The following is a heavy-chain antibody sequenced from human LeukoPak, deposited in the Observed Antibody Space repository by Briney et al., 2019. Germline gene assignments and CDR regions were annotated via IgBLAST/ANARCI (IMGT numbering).Heavy chain of an antibody. CDR2: IYYSGST. CDR3: ASHYCSSTSCYEY. CDR1: GGSISSYY. Sequence: SETLSLTCTVSGGSISSYYWSWIRQPPGKGLEWIGYIYYSGSTNYNPSLKSRVTISVDTSKNQFSLKLSSLTAADTAVYYCASHYCSSTSCYEYWGQGTLVTVSS. V-gene: IGHV4-59*01. J-gene: IGHJ4*02. D-gene: IGHD2-2*01.